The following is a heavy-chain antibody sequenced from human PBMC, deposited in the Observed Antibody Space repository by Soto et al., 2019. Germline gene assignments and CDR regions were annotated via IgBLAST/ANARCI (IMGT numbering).Heavy chain of an antibody. CDR1: GGSMRSDNYF. V-gene: IGHV4-30-4*01. D-gene: IGHD2-2*01. J-gene: IGHJ5*02. Sequence: PSETLSLTCTVSGGSMRSDNYFWSWIRQPPGKGLEWIGYIYYSGSAYYNPSLERRITMSVDTSKKQFSLKLTSVTAADTAIYNCPGLKYTQIVSDPADRGSHWFDPWGQGALVTVSS. CDR3: PGLKYTQIVSDPADRGSHWFDP. CDR2: IYYSGSA.